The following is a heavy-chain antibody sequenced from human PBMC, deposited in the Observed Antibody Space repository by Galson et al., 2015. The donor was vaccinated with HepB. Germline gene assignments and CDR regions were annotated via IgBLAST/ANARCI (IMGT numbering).Heavy chain of an antibody. CDR3: ARAVYYDFWNGFGP. CDR1: GGSFSTYY. V-gene: IGHV4-34*01. D-gene: IGHD3-3*01. Sequence: LSLTCGVYGGSFSTYYWSWIRQPPGKGLEWIGEINHNGSTNYNPSLKSRVSISIGTSKNRFSLKLSSVTAADTAVYYCARAVYYDFWNGFGPWGQGTLVTVSS. CDR2: INHNGST. J-gene: IGHJ5*02.